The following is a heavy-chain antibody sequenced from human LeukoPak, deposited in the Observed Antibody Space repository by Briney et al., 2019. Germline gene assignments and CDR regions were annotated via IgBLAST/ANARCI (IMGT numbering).Heavy chain of an antibody. CDR1: GGTFSSYG. V-gene: IGHV1-69*04. D-gene: IGHD3-22*01. J-gene: IGHJ6*02. CDR2: IIPIFGRA. Sequence: ASVKVSCKASGGTFSSYGISWVRHAPGQGLEWMGRIIPIFGRANYAQKFQGRVTITADKFTSTAYMEVSSLRSEDRAVDYCATTYYYESSGYQGAGTYYYGMDVWGQGTTVTVSS. CDR3: ATTYYYESSGYQGAGTYYYGMDV.